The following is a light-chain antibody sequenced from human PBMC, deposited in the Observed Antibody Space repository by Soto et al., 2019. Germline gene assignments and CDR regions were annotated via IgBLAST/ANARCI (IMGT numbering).Light chain of an antibody. V-gene: IGLV1-44*01. J-gene: IGLJ2*01. CDR3: EAWDGSLNVVL. Sequence: QSVLTQPPSASGTPGQRVTISCSGSSSNIGTNTVNWYQHLPGSAPKLLIYSNNQRPSWVPDRFSGSKSGTSASLAISGLQPDDEADYYCEAWDGSLNVVLFGGGTKVTVL. CDR2: SNN. CDR1: SSNIGTNT.